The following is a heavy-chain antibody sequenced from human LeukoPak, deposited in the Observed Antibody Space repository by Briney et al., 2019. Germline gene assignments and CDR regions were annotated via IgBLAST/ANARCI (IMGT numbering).Heavy chain of an antibody. CDR1: RFTFSNYG. D-gene: IGHD2-21*02. V-gene: IGHV3-23*01. CDR2: ITGSGSST. CDR3: AKPPRVVVVTAFDS. Sequence: GGSLRLSCAASRFTFSNYGVNWVRQAPGKGLEWVSSITGSGSSTYYADSVKGRFTISRDNSKNMVYVQMNSLRAEDTAVYFCAKPPRVVVVTAFDSWGQGTLVTVSS. J-gene: IGHJ4*02.